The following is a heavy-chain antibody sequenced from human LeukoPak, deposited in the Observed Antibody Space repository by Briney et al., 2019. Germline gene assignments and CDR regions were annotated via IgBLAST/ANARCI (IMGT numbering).Heavy chain of an antibody. D-gene: IGHD3-22*01. Sequence: SETLSLTCTVSGGSISSSSYYWGWIRQPPGTGLEWIESIYYSGSTYYNPSLKSRVTISVDTSKNQFSLKLSSVTAADTAVYYCARGSSGVGDYFDYWGQGTLVTVSS. V-gene: IGHV4-39*01. CDR3: ARGSSGVGDYFDY. CDR1: GGSISSSSYY. CDR2: IYYSGST. J-gene: IGHJ4*02.